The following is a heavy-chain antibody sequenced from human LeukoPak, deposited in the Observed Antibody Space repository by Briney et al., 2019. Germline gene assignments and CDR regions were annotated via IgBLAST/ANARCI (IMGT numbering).Heavy chain of an antibody. CDR1: GFIFSNFG. Sequence: RSLRLSCAASGFIFSNFGMHWVRQAPGKGLEWLAVISYDGSYTYEADSVKGRVTLSRDNSKNTLSVQMNSLRPEDTAVYFCAKGHSTTGWYFDLWGRGTLVTVSS. V-gene: IGHV3-30*18. J-gene: IGHJ2*01. CDR3: AKGHSTTGWYFDL. CDR2: ISYDGSYT. D-gene: IGHD2/OR15-2a*01.